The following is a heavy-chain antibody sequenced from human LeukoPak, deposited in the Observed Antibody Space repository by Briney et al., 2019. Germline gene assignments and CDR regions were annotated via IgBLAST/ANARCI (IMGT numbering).Heavy chain of an antibody. Sequence: SETLSLTCTVSGGSISGNNYYWGWIRQPPEKGLEWIGSIYYSGTTYYNASLKSRVTISVDTSRNQFSLKLSSVTAADTAVYYCARAYYYGMDVWGQGTTVTVSS. V-gene: IGHV4-39*01. CDR2: IYYSGTT. CDR1: GGSISGNNYY. CDR3: ARAYYYGMDV. J-gene: IGHJ6*02.